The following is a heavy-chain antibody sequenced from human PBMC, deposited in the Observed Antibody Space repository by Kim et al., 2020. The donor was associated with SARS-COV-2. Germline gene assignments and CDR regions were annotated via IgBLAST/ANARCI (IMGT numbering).Heavy chain of an antibody. D-gene: IGHD1-26*01. V-gene: IGHV4-39*01. CDR3: ARHSANYYFDY. Sequence: SETLSLTCIVSGASSSISGYYWGWVRRPPGKGLEWIGSMYNSGSGRTDYNPSLKSRVSISGDASKNQFSLKLSSVTAADTAVYYCARHSANYYFDYWGQG. CDR2: MYNSGSGRT. CDR1: GASSSISGYY. J-gene: IGHJ4*02.